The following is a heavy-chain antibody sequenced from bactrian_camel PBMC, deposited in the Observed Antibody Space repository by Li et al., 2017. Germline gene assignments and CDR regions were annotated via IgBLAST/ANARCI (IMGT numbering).Heavy chain of an antibody. CDR1: GVSWATYF. V-gene: IGHV3S63*01. CDR2: IYTGSGNT. D-gene: IGHD2*01. CDR3: AARGPYCYTKLSVADFTY. J-gene: IGHJ6*01. Sequence: VQLVESGGGSVQAGGSLLLSCAASGVSWATYFMGWFRQAPGKEREGVAIIYTGSGNTYYADSVKGRFTISQDNAKNTVYLQMNSLKPEDTAMYYCAARGPYCYTKLSVADFTYWGQGTQVTVS.